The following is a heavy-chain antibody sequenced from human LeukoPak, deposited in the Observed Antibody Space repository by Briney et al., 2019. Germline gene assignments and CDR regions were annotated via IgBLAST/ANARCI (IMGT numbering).Heavy chain of an antibody. V-gene: IGHV3-23*01. J-gene: IGHJ4*02. Sequence: PGGSLRLPCAASGFTFSSHAMSWVRQAPGKGLEWVSAISGSGGSTYYADSVKGRFTISRDNAKNSLYLQMNSLRAEDTAVYYCAGVGYSSSWYGSYWGQGTLVTVSS. CDR3: AGVGYSSSWYGSY. D-gene: IGHD6-13*01. CDR2: ISGSGGST. CDR1: GFTFSSHA.